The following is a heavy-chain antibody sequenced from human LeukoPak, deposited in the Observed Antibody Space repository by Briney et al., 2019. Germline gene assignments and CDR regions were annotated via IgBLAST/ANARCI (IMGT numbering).Heavy chain of an antibody. J-gene: IGHJ3*02. CDR3: ARDVDDFWSGRFRAFDI. V-gene: IGHV4-59*01. CDR2: IYYSGST. CDR1: GGSISSYY. D-gene: IGHD3-3*01. Sequence: PSETLSLTCTVSGGSISSYYWSWIRQPPGKGPEWIGYIYYSGSTNYNPSLKSRVTISVDTSKNQFSLKLSSVTAADTAVYYCARDVDDFWSGRFRAFDIWGQGTMVTVSS.